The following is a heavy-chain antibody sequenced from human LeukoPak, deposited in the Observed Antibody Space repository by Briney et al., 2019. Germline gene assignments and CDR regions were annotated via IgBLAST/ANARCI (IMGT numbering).Heavy chain of an antibody. J-gene: IGHJ5*02. D-gene: IGHD3-22*01. CDR1: GFTFSSYG. CDR2: IWYDGSNK. V-gene: IGHV3-33*01. CDR3: ARDSSGYYSSNWFDP. Sequence: GRSLRLSCAASGFTFSSYGMHWVRQAPGKGLEWVAVIWYDGSNKYYADSVKGRFTTSRDNSKNTLYLQMNSLRAEDAAVYYCARDSSGYYSSNWFDPWGQGTLVTVSS.